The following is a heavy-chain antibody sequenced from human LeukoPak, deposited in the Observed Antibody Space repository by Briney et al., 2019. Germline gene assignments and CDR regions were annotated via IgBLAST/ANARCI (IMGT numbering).Heavy chain of an antibody. D-gene: IGHD1-26*01. CDR2: IYTSGSP. J-gene: IGHJ3*02. CDR3: ARVTEGSHDAFDI. V-gene: IGHV4-61*02. Sequence: SQTLSLTCTVSGGSISSGSYYWSWIRQPAGKGLEWIGRIYTSGSPNYNPSLKSRVTISVDSSKDQFSLKLTSVTAADTAVYYCARVTEGSHDAFDIWGQGTMVTVSS. CDR1: GGSISSGSYY.